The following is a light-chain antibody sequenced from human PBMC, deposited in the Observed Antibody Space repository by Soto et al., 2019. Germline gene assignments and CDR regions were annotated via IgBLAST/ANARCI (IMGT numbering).Light chain of an antibody. Sequence: DIQMTQSPSSLSASVGDRVTIAYQSSHDVSRNLNWFQQKPGEAPKLLIYDASNLERGVPSRFSASGSGTDFTFTISSLQPEDVATYYCQQYNSMLSFGGG. CDR1: HDVSRN. J-gene: IGKJ4*01. CDR2: DAS. CDR3: QQYNSMLS. V-gene: IGKV1-33*01.